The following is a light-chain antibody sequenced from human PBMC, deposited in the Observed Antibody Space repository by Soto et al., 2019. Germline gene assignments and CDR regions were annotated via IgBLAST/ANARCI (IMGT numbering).Light chain of an antibody. Sequence: QSVLTQPASVSGSPGQSITISCTGTSSDVGDYNYVSWYQQHPGKAPKLMIYEVSNRPSGVSSRFSGSKSGNTASLTISGLQAEDEADYYCSSYTSTLEVFGTGTKVTVL. CDR1: SSDVGDYNY. J-gene: IGLJ1*01. CDR2: EVS. V-gene: IGLV2-14*01. CDR3: SSYTSTLEV.